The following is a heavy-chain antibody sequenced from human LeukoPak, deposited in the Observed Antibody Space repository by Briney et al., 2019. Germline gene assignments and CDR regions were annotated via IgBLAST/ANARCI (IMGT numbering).Heavy chain of an antibody. D-gene: IGHD3-10*01. V-gene: IGHV3-66*01. CDR3: ATRRFGELTY. Sequence: GGSLRLSCAASGFTFSTYGMHWVRQAPGKGLEWVSILYHGGSTYYADSVKGRFSISRDTSKNTLYLQMNSLRVEDTAVYYCATRRFGELTYWGQGTLVTVSS. CDR2: LYHGGST. J-gene: IGHJ4*02. CDR1: GFTFSTYG.